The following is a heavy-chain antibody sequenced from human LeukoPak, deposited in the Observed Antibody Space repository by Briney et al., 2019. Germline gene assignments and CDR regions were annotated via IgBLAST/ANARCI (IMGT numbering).Heavy chain of an antibody. J-gene: IGHJ5*02. V-gene: IGHV1-69*05. CDR2: IIPIFGTA. CDR1: GGTFSSYA. D-gene: IGHD3-16*02. Sequence: SVKVSCKASGGTFSSYAISWVRQAPEQGLEWMGGIIPIFGTANYAQKFQGRVTITTDESTSTAYMELSSLRSEDTAVYYCARDGPNLSSRWFDPWGQGTLVTVSS. CDR3: ARDGPNLSSRWFDP.